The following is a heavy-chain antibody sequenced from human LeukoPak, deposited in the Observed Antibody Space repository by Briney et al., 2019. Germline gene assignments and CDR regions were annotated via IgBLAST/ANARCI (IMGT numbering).Heavy chain of an antibody. J-gene: IGHJ3*02. D-gene: IGHD3-9*01. Sequence: PSQTLSLTCAVSGGSISSGGYSWSWIRQPPGKGLEWIGYMYYTGNTHYNPSLRSRITISVDTSKNQFSLKLSSVTAADTAVYYCARSDILTAEGAFDIWGQGTMVTVSS. CDR1: GGSISSGGYS. CDR2: MYYTGNT. CDR3: ARSDILTAEGAFDI. V-gene: IGHV4-30-4*07.